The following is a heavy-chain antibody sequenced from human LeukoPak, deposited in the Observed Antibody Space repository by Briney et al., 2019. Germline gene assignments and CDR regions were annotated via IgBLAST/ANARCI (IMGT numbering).Heavy chain of an antibody. CDR3: ARDSTVAKTEYFQN. V-gene: IGHV1-69*04. J-gene: IGHJ1*01. Sequence: SVKVSCKASGGTFSSYAISWVRQAPGQGLEWMGRIIPILGIANYAQKFQGRVTITADKSTSTAYRELTSLRSEDTAVYYCARDSTVAKTEYFQNWGQGTLVTVSS. CDR2: IIPILGIA. CDR1: GGTFSSYA. D-gene: IGHD4-23*01.